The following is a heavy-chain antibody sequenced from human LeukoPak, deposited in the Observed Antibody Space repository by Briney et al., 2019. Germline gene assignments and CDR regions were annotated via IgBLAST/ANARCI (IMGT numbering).Heavy chain of an antibody. V-gene: IGHV1-2*04. CDR1: GYTFTGYY. J-gene: IGHJ4*02. Sequence: ASVKVSCKAPGYTFTGYYMHWVRQAPGQGLEWMGWINPNSGGTNYAQKFQGWVTMTRDTSISTAYMELSRLRSDDTAVYYCARGIWFGELSHPFDYWGQGTLVTVSS. D-gene: IGHD3-10*01. CDR3: ARGIWFGELSHPFDY. CDR2: INPNSGGT.